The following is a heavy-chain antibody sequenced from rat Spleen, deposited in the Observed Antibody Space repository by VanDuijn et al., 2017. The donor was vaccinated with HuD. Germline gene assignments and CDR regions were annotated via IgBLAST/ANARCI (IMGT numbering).Heavy chain of an antibody. D-gene: IGHD1-3*01. CDR1: GFTFSDYN. J-gene: IGHJ3*01. Sequence: EVQLVESGGGLVQPGRSLKLSCAASGFTFSDYNMAWVRQAPKKGLEWVATISYDGSSTYYRDSVKGRFTISRDNAKSTLYLQMDSLRSEGTATDYCARHAYGSYGWFAYWGQGTLVTVSS. CDR3: ARHAYGSYGWFAY. V-gene: IGHV5-7*01. CDR2: ISYDGSST.